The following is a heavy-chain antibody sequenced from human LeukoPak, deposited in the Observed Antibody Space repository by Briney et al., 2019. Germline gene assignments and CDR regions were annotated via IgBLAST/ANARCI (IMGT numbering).Heavy chain of an antibody. CDR2: INAGNGNT. Sequence: ASVKVSCKASGHTFTTYTMHWVRQAPGQRLEWMGWINAGNGNTKYSQKFQGRVTITRDTSASTAYMELSSLRSEDTAVYYCARGYSYGLFDYWGQGTLVTVSS. J-gene: IGHJ4*02. V-gene: IGHV1-3*01. CDR3: ARGYSYGLFDY. CDR1: GHTFTTYT. D-gene: IGHD5-18*01.